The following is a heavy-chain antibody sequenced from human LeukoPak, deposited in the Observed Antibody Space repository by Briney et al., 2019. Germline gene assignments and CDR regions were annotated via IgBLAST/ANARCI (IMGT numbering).Heavy chain of an antibody. CDR3: ARGRQPHTVYYFDY. D-gene: IGHD6-13*01. CDR1: GYTFTSYA. CDR2: IIPIFGTA. J-gene: IGHJ4*02. Sequence: SVTVSCKASGYTFTSYAISWVRQAPGQGLEWMGGIIPIFGTANYAQKFQGRVTITADESTSTAYMELSSLRSEDTAVYYCARGRQPHTVYYFDYWGQGTLVTVSS. V-gene: IGHV1-69*13.